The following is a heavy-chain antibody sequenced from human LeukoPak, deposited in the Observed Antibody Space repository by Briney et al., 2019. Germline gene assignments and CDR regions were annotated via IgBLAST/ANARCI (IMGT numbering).Heavy chain of an antibody. Sequence: GRSLRLSCAASGFTFSSYAMHWVRQAPGKGLEWVAVISYDGSNKYYADSVKGRFTISRDNSKNTLYLQMNSLRAEDTAVYYCARDPQHLGYCSSTSCGNFDYWGQGTLVTVSS. D-gene: IGHD2-2*01. J-gene: IGHJ4*02. CDR3: ARDPQHLGYCSSTSCGNFDY. CDR2: ISYDGSNK. V-gene: IGHV3-30*01. CDR1: GFTFSSYA.